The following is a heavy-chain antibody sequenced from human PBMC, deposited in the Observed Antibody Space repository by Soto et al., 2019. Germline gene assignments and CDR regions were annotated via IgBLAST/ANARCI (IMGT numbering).Heavy chain of an antibody. D-gene: IGHD1-1*01. Sequence: SVTLSLTCTVSGGSMSRYYWTWIRQPPGKGLEWIGNIHYTGCTHYNPSLKSRVTILLGTSTSQFSLKVSSVTAADTAVYYCARELTISSTDGPLDPWGHGTLVTVSS. CDR2: IHYTGCT. J-gene: IGHJ5*02. CDR1: GGSMSRYY. CDR3: ARELTISSTDGPLDP. V-gene: IGHV4-59*01.